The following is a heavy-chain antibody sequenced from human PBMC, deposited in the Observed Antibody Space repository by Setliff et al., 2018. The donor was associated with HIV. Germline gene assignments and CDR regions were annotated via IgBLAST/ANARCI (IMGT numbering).Heavy chain of an antibody. CDR3: ARDRGGSYTPLDF. V-gene: IGHV3-7*03. CDR2: IKRDGSEK. CDR1: GFTFSGDW. J-gene: IGHJ4*02. D-gene: IGHD1-26*01. Sequence: PGGSLRLSCVASGFTFSGDWMNWVRQAPGKGLEWVANIKRDGSEKRYVDSVKGRFTISRDNAKNSLYLQMNSLRDEDTAVYYCARDRGGSYTPLDFWGQGTLVTVSS.